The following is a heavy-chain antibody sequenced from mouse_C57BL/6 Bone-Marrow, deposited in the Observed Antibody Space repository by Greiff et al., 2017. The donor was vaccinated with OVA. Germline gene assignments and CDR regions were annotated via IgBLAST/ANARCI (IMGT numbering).Heavy chain of an antibody. D-gene: IGHD1-2*01. Sequence: QVQLKQPGAELVMPGASVKLSCKASGYTFTSYWMHWVKQRPGQGLEWIGEIDPSDSYTNYNQKFKGKSTLTVDKSSSTAYMQLSSLTSEDSAVEYCARDGIRGFDYWGQGTTLTVSS. J-gene: IGHJ2*01. CDR3: ARDGIRGFDY. V-gene: IGHV1-69*01. CDR2: IDPSDSYT. CDR1: GYTFTSYW.